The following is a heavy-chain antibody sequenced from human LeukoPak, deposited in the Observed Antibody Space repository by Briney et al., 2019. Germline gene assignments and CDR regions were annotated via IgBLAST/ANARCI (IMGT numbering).Heavy chain of an antibody. CDR3: ARDHSVLLWFGESSGAFDI. V-gene: IGHV3-30*03. CDR1: GFSFINYD. Sequence: GGSLRLSCAASGFSFINYDVHWVRQAPGKGLEWVAVISSGGTIKIYTDSVKGRFTISRDNSKNTLYLEMNSLRAEDTAVYYCARDHSVLLWFGESSGAFDIWGQGTMVTVSS. CDR2: ISSGGTIK. D-gene: IGHD3-10*01. J-gene: IGHJ3*02.